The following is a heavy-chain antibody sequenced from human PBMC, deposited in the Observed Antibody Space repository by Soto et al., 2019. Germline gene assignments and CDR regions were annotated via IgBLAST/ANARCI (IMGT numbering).Heavy chain of an antibody. V-gene: IGHV3-30-3*01. Sequence: QVQLAESGGGVVQPGRSLRLSCAASGFTFSSYAMHWVRQAPGKGLEWVAVISYDGSNKYYADSVKGRFTISRDNSKNTLYLQMNSLRAEDTAVYYCASSEHYYYDIDVWGQGTTVTVSS. CDR2: ISYDGSNK. J-gene: IGHJ6*02. CDR1: GFTFSSYA. CDR3: ASSEHYYYDIDV.